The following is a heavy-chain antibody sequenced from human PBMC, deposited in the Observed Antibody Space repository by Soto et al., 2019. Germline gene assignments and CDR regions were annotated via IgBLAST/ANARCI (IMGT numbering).Heavy chain of an antibody. D-gene: IGHD3-22*01. V-gene: IGHV4-59*08. Sequence: PSETLSLTCTVSGGSISSYYWSWIRQPPGKGLEWIGYIYYSGSTNYNPPLKSRVTISVDTSKNQFSLKLSSVTAADTAVYYCARRTYENYYYYYMDVWGKGTTVTVS. CDR2: IYYSGST. CDR1: GGSISSYY. CDR3: ARRTYENYYYYYMDV. J-gene: IGHJ6*03.